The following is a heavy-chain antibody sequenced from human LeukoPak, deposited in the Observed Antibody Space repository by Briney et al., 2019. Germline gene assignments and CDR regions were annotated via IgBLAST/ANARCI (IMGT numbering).Heavy chain of an antibody. D-gene: IGHD2-15*01. CDR3: ARYCSGGSCLNWFDP. V-gene: IGHV4-59*01. CDR2: IYYSGST. CDR1: GGSISNYY. J-gene: IGHJ5*02. Sequence: SETLSLTCTVSGGSISNYYWSWIRQPPGKGLEWIGYIYYSGSTNYNPSLKSRVTISVDTSKNQFSLKLSSVTAADTAVYYCARYCSGGSCLNWFDPWGQGTLVTVSS.